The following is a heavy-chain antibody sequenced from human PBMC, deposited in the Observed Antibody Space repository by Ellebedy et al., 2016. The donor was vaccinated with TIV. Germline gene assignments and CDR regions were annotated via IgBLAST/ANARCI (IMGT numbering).Heavy chain of an antibody. V-gene: IGHV3-74*01. CDR1: GFTFSSSA. J-gene: IGHJ4*02. CDR3: VRDLHGYNDQ. D-gene: IGHD3-10*01. CDR2: INPEETTT. Sequence: PGGSLRLSCAASGFTFSSSAMSWVRQAPGKGLVWVSRINPEETTTNYADSVRGRFAISRDIAKNTVYLQMNSLRVEDTAVYYCVRDLHGYNDQWGQGTLVTVSP.